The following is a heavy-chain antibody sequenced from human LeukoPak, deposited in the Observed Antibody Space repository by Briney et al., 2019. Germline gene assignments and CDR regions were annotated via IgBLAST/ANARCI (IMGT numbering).Heavy chain of an antibody. CDR3: ARLSILTGYYYYYGMDV. Sequence: SETLSLTCAVYGGSFSGYYWSWIRQPPGKGLEWIGEINHSGSTNYNPSLKSRVTISVDTSKNQFSLKLSSVTAADTAVYYCARLSILTGYYYYYGMDVWGQGTTVTVSS. V-gene: IGHV4-34*01. J-gene: IGHJ6*02. D-gene: IGHD3-9*01. CDR2: INHSGST. CDR1: GGSFSGYY.